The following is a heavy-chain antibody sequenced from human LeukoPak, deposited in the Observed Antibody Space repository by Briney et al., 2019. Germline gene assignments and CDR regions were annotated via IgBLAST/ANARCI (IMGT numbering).Heavy chain of an antibody. CDR2: ISGSGDTT. J-gene: IGHJ4*02. V-gene: IGHV3-23*01. CDR1: GFTFTNYA. CDR3: AKVRYVRYYFED. Sequence: GGSLRLSCAASGFTFTNYAISWGRQAPGKGLEWVSGISGSGDTTYYADSVKGRFTISRDNSKNTLYLQMNSLRAEDTAVYYCAKVRYVRYYFEDWGQGALVTVSS. D-gene: IGHD3-10*02.